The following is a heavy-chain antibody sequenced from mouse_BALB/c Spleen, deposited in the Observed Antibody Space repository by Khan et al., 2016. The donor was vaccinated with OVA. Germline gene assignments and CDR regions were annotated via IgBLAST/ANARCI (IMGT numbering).Heavy chain of an antibody. V-gene: IGHV1S81*02. CDR1: GYTFSSYY. CDR3: TRTRYANPFAY. J-gene: IGHJ3*01. D-gene: IGHD2-10*02. Sequence: QVQLQQSGAELVKPGTSVKLSCKASGYTFSSYYIYWVKQRPGQGLEWIGGINPSNGDTNFNEKFKTEATLTVDKSSSTVYMQLSSLTSEDSAVYYCTRTRYANPFAYWGQGTLVTVSA. CDR2: INPSNGDT.